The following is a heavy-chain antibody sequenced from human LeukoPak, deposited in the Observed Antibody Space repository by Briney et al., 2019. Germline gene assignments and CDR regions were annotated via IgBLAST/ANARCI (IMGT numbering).Heavy chain of an antibody. Sequence: PGGSLRLFCAASGFTFSSYAMSWVRQAPGKGLEWVSAISGSGGSTYYADSVKGRFTISRDNSKNTLYLQMNSLRAEDTAVYYCAKGETYDSSGPLDYWGQGTLVTVSS. CDR2: ISGSGGST. CDR1: GFTFSSYA. D-gene: IGHD3-22*01. V-gene: IGHV3-23*01. CDR3: AKGETYDSSGPLDY. J-gene: IGHJ4*02.